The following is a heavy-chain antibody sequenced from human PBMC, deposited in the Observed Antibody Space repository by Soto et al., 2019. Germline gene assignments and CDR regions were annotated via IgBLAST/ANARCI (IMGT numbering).Heavy chain of an antibody. CDR2: ISGHDGKT. D-gene: IGHD2-15*01. CDR3: ARDSAFLFGSTGYFDY. Sequence: QVELKQSGAAVKKPGASVKVSCRASGYTFANYCITWVRQAPGQGLQWMGWISGHDGKTKSNKNLQGRITMTTDTSKNTVYLELKNLKSEDTAIYYCARDSAFLFGSTGYFDYWGQGTLVSVSS. CDR1: GYTFANYC. V-gene: IGHV1-18*04. J-gene: IGHJ4*02.